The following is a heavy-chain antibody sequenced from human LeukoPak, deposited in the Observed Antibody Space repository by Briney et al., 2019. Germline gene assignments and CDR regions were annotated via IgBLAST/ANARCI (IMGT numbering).Heavy chain of an antibody. Sequence: PGGSLRLACAASGISFSSHWMHWVRQAPGKGLVWVSSISSSSSYIYYADSVKGRFTISRDNAKNSLYLQMNSLRAEDAAVYYCARDHYSSGWYDEFPRGMDVWGQGTTVTVSS. J-gene: IGHJ6*02. CDR3: ARDHYSSGWYDEFPRGMDV. D-gene: IGHD6-19*01. V-gene: IGHV3-21*01. CDR2: ISSSSSYI. CDR1: GISFSSHW.